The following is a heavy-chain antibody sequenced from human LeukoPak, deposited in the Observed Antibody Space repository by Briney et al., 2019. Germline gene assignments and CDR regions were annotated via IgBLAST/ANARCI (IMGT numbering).Heavy chain of an antibody. V-gene: IGHV4-39*02. J-gene: IGHJ5*02. CDR2: IYYSGST. CDR1: GGSISSSSYY. CDR3: ARDSRKASDGNWFDP. Sequence: PSETLSLTCTVSGGSISSSSYYWGWIRQPPGKGLEWIGSIYYSGSTYYNPSLKSRVTISVDTSKNQFSLKLSSVTAADTAVYYCARDSRKASDGNWFDPWGQGTLVTVSS.